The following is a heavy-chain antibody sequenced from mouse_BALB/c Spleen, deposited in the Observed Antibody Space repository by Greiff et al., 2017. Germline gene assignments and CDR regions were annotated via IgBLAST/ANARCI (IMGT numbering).Heavy chain of an antibody. Sequence: EVQGVESGGGLVKPGGSLKLSCAASGFTFSSYAMSWVRQSPEKRLEWVAEISSGGSYTYYPDTVTGRFTISRDNAKNTLYLEMSSLRSEDTAMYYCAREALLRRAMDYWGQGTSVTVSS. CDR2: ISSGGSYT. CDR1: GFTFSSYA. D-gene: IGHD1-2*01. CDR3: AREALLRRAMDY. J-gene: IGHJ4*01. V-gene: IGHV5-9-4*01.